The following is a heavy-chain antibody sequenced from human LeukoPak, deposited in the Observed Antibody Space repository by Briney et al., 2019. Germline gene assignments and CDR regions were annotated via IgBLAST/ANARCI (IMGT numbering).Heavy chain of an antibody. J-gene: IGHJ4*02. CDR3: ARVPREGSGWYVDY. Sequence: ASVKVSCKASGGTFSSYAISWVRQAPGQGLEWMGGIIPIFGTANYAQKFQGRVTITADKSTSTAYMELSSLRSEDTAVYYCARVPREGSGWYVDYWGQGTLVTVSS. D-gene: IGHD6-19*01. V-gene: IGHV1-69*06. CDR1: GGTFSSYA. CDR2: IIPIFGTA.